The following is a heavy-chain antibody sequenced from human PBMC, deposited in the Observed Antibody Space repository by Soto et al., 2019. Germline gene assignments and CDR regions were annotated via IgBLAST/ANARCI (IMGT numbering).Heavy chain of an antibody. D-gene: IGHD3-22*01. Sequence: PWESLKISCKGSGYSFAGYWITWVRQKPGKGLEWMGRIDPSDSQTYYSPSFRGHVTISVTKSITTVFLQWSSLRASDTAMYYCARQIYDSDTGPNFQYYFDSWDQGTPVTVSS. CDR3: ARQIYDSDTGPNFQYYFDS. CDR1: GYSFAGYW. CDR2: IDPSDSQT. J-gene: IGHJ4*02. V-gene: IGHV5-10-1*01.